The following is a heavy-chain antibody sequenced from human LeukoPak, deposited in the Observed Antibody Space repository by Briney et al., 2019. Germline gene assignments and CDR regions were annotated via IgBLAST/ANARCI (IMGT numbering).Heavy chain of an antibody. V-gene: IGHV4-59*01. D-gene: IGHD3-22*01. Sequence: SETLSLTCAVSGGSISSYYWSWIRQPPGKGLEWIGYIYYSGSTNYIPSLKSRFTISVDTSKNQFSLKLSSVTAADTAVYYCARVGYDSSGYFYYFDYWGQGTLVTVSS. J-gene: IGHJ4*02. CDR2: IYYSGST. CDR1: GGSISSYY. CDR3: ARVGYDSSGYFYYFDY.